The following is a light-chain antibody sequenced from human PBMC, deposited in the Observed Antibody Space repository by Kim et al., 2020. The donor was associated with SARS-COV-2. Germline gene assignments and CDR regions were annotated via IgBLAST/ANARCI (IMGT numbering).Light chain of an antibody. V-gene: IGLV3-1*01. CDR3: QAWDSSSYV. Sequence: VPPGKTASITCSGDKLGDKYACWYQQKPGQSPVLVIYQDSKRPSGIPERFSGSNSGNTATLTISGTQAMDEADYYCQAWDSSSYVFGTGTKVTVL. J-gene: IGLJ1*01. CDR1: KLGDKY. CDR2: QDS.